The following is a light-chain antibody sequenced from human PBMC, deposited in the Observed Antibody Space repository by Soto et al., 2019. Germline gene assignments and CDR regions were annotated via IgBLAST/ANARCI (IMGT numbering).Light chain of an antibody. V-gene: IGKV1-9*01. Sequence: DLQLTQSPSVLSASVADRVTITCRASQVISSYLAWYQQRPGKAPKLLIYAASTLQSAVTSRLGGSASGTGSTLAISSLQAEDVATDYCEQLHSYPLSVGRGTKVEVK. J-gene: IGKJ4*01. CDR3: EQLHSYPLS. CDR1: QVISSY. CDR2: AAS.